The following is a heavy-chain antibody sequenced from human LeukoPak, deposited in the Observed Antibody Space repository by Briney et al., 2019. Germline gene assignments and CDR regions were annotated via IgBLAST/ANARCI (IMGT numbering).Heavy chain of an antibody. Sequence: SETLSLICAVYGGSFSGYYWSWIRQPPGKGLEWIGEINHSGSTNYNPSLKSRVTISVDTSENQFSLKLSSVTAADTAVYYCARGAPMVRGAPQPNWFDPWGQGTLVTVSS. V-gene: IGHV4-34*01. CDR1: GGSFSGYY. D-gene: IGHD3-10*01. CDR3: ARGAPMVRGAPQPNWFDP. CDR2: INHSGST. J-gene: IGHJ5*02.